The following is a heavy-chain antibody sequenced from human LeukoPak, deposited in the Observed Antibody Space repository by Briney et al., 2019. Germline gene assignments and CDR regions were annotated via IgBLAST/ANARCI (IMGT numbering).Heavy chain of an antibody. J-gene: IGHJ6*02. CDR2: ISPGVFDT. CDR3: ARHQGGMDV. Sequence: GESLKISCKASGYSFTTYWVAWVRQMPGKGLEWMGMISPGVFDTRYTPSFKGQVTISADKSISTAYLQWSSLKASDTAIYYCARHQGGMDVWGQGTTVIVSS. V-gene: IGHV5-51*01. CDR1: GYSFTTYW.